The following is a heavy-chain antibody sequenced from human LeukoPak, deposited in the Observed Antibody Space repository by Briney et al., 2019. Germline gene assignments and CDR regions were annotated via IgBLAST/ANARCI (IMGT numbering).Heavy chain of an antibody. CDR2: IYYSGST. Sequence: SETLPLTYTVSGGSISSYYWSWIRQPPGKGLEWIGYIYYSGSTNYNPSLKSRVTISVDTSKNQFSLKLSSVTAADTAVYYCARSSGWYLDYWGQGTLVTVSS. V-gene: IGHV4-59*01. CDR3: ARSSGWYLDY. CDR1: GGSISSYY. J-gene: IGHJ4*02. D-gene: IGHD6-19*01.